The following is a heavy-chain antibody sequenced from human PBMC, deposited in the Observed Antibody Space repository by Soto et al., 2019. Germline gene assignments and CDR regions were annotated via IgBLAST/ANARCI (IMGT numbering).Heavy chain of an antibody. D-gene: IGHD2-2*01. CDR2: ISYDGSNK. CDR3: ARRISTSSWGGMDV. V-gene: IGHV3-30-3*01. CDR1: GFTFSSYA. Sequence: QVQLVESGGGVVQPGRSLRLSCAASGFTFSSYAMHWVRQAPGKGLEWVAVISYDGSNKYYVDSVKGRFTISRDNSKNTLYLQMNSLRAEDTAVYYCARRISTSSWGGMDVWGQGTTVTVSS. J-gene: IGHJ6*02.